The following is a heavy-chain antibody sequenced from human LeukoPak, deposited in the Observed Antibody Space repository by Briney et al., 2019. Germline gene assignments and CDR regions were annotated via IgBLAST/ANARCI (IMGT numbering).Heavy chain of an antibody. CDR2: IFYSGSP. CDR3: ARPMGSILTGDVAFDV. Sequence: MPGGSLRLSCAASGFTFSNYAMNWVRQPPGKGLEWIGSIFYSGSPYYNPSLKSRVTISVDTSKNQFSLKLSSVTAADTAVYYCARPMGSILTGDVAFDVWGQGTMVTVSS. J-gene: IGHJ3*01. CDR1: GFTFSNYA. D-gene: IGHD3-9*01. V-gene: IGHV4-39*01.